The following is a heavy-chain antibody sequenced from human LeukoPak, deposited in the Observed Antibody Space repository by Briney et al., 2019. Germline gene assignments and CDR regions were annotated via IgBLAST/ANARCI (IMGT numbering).Heavy chain of an antibody. Sequence: SETLSLTCTVSGGSISSSSYYWGWIRQPPGKGLEWIGSIYYSGSTYYNPSLKSRVTISVDTSKNQFSLKLSSVTAADTAVYYCARVSYYYDLTIDYWGQGTLVTASS. CDR3: ARVSYYYDLTIDY. V-gene: IGHV4-39*07. CDR2: IYYSGST. D-gene: IGHD3-22*01. CDR1: GGSISSSSYY. J-gene: IGHJ4*02.